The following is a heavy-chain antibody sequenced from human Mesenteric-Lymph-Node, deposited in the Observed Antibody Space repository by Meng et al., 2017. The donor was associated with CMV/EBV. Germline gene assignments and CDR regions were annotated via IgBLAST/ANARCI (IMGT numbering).Heavy chain of an antibody. Sequence: ASVKVSCKASGYTFTSYDINWVRQATGQGLEWMGWMNPNSGNTGYAQKFQGRVTMTRNTSISTAYMELRSLRSDDTAVYYCARVISWQQLAPGGYWGQGTLVTVSS. V-gene: IGHV1-8*01. CDR2: MNPNSGNT. CDR3: ARVISWQQLAPGGY. D-gene: IGHD6-13*01. J-gene: IGHJ4*02. CDR1: GYTFTSYD.